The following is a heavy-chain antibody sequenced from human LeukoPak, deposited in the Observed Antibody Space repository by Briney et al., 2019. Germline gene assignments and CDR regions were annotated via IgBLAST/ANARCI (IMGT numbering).Heavy chain of an antibody. Sequence: SEILSLTCTVSGGSISSYYWSWIRQPPGKGLEWIGYIYYSGSTNYNPSLKSRVTISVDTSKNQFSLKLSSVTAADTAVYYCARLGHLRYFDWLLPLEYYFDYWGQGTLVTVSS. CDR2: IYYSGST. CDR3: ARLGHLRYFDWLLPLEYYFDY. J-gene: IGHJ4*02. CDR1: GGSISSYY. D-gene: IGHD3-9*01. V-gene: IGHV4-59*08.